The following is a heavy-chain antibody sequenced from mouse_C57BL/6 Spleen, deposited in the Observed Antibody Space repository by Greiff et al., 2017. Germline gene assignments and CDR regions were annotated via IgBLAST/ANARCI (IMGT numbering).Heavy chain of an antibody. J-gene: IGHJ2*01. CDR1: GYTFTSYW. Sequence: VQLQQSGAELAKPGASVKLSCKASGYTFTSYWMHWVKQRPGQGLEWIGYINPSSGYTKYNQKFKDKATLTADNSSSPAYMQLSSLTYEDSAVYYCARDNYFDYWGQGTTLTVSS. V-gene: IGHV1-7*01. CDR2: INPSSGYT. CDR3: ARDNYFDY.